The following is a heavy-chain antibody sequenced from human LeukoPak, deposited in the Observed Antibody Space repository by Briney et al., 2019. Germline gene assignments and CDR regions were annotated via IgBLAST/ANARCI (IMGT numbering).Heavy chain of an antibody. CDR2: INPSGGST. J-gene: IGHJ4*02. D-gene: IGHD6-13*01. Sequence: ASVKVSCKASGGTFSSNAISWVRQAPGQGLEWMGIINPSGGSTSYAQKFQGRVTMTRDTSTSTVYMELSSLRSEDTAVYYCARTRIAAAGPLGYWGQGTLVTVSS. CDR1: GGTFSSNA. V-gene: IGHV1-46*01. CDR3: ARTRIAAAGPLGY.